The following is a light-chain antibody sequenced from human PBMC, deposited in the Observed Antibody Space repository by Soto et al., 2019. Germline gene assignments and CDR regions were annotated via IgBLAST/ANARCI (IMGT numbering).Light chain of an antibody. CDR3: ERYGRSHWT. V-gene: IGKV3-20*01. CDR1: QSVSSSY. J-gene: IGKJ2*01. CDR2: GAS. Sequence: EIGLTQSPGTLSLSPGERATLSCRASQSVSSSYLAWYQHRPGGAPRLLIYGASSRATGIPDRFSGSGSGTDFTLTISRVEPEDFAVYYCERYGRSHWTFGQRTKLEIK.